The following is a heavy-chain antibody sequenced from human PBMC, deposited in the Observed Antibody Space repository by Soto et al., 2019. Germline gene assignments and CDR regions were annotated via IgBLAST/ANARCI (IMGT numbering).Heavy chain of an antibody. CDR3: ARALSTHIAVAGMGYFDS. V-gene: IGHV4-4*07. Sequence: SETLSLTCTVSGGSISSYYWSWIRQPAGKGLEWIGRIYTSGSTNYNPSLKSRVTMSVDTSKNQFSLKLSSVTAADTAVYYCARALSTHIAVAGMGYFDSWGPGTLVTVSS. D-gene: IGHD6-19*01. J-gene: IGHJ4*02. CDR2: IYTSGST. CDR1: GGSISSYY.